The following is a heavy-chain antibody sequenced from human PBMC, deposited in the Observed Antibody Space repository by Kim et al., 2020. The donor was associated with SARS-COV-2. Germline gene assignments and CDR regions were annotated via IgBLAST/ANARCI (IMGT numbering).Heavy chain of an antibody. D-gene: IGHD1-1*01. CDR3: ARGTAYNHYYYYMDV. Sequence: ASVKVSCKAFGYIFTDNYMHWVRQAPGQGLEWMGRINPNTGGTNFAQKFQGRVTMTRDTTITTAYMELSSLKSDDTAIYYCARGTAYNHYYYYMDVWGKG. CDR1: GYIFTDNY. V-gene: IGHV1-2*06. J-gene: IGHJ6*03. CDR2: INPNTGGT.